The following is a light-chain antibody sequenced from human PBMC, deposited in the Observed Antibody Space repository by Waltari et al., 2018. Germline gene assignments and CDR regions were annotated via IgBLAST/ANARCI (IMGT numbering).Light chain of an antibody. V-gene: IGLV3-21*02. Sequence: SGVLTQPPSVSVAPGQPAKITCRGDHIDNKAVTRTHQRPGQAPVLVIYDDSGRPSGIPERFSGSNSGNTATLTISRVEAGDEADYFCQVWDRSNEDAHPYGVFGGGTKLTVL. J-gene: IGLJ2*01. CDR2: DDS. CDR1: HIDNKA. CDR3: QVWDRSNEDAHPYGV.